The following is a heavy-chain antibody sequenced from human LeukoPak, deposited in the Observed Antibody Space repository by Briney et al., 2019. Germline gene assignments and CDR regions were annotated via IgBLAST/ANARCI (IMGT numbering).Heavy chain of an antibody. CDR3: AKDLYYYGSGRYRLAFDY. V-gene: IGHV3-23*01. CDR1: GFTFSSYA. Sequence: GGSLRLSCAASGFTFSSYAMTWVRQAPGKGLEGVSAISGSGGSTYYADSVKGRFTISRDNSKNTLYLQMNSLRAEDTAVYYCAKDLYYYGSGRYRLAFDYWGQGTLVTVSS. D-gene: IGHD3-10*01. CDR2: ISGSGGST. J-gene: IGHJ4*02.